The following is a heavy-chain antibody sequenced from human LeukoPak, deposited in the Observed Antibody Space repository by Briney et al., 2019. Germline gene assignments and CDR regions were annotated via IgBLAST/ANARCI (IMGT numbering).Heavy chain of an antibody. V-gene: IGHV3-7*01. CDR2: IKTDGRGK. D-gene: IGHD4-17*01. Sequence: GGSLRLSCVASGFTFSRHWMGWVRQAPGKGLGWEANIKTDGRGKLYVASVKGRFTASRDIAKNTLYLEMNSLRADETAFYDCARHGAFCFDHWGPGTLVTVSS. CDR3: ARHGAFCFDH. J-gene: IGHJ4*02. CDR1: GFTFSRHW.